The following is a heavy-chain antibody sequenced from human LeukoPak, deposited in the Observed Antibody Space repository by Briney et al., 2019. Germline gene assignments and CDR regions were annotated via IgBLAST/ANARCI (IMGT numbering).Heavy chain of an antibody. CDR3: ARDLYGSGSFGY. V-gene: IGHV1-2*02. D-gene: IGHD3-10*01. CDR1: GYTFTDYY. J-gene: IGHJ4*02. Sequence: ASVKVSCKASGYTFTDYYMHWVRQAPGQGLEWMGWINPNSGGTNYAQKFQGRVTMTRDTSISTAYMELSSLKSDDTAVYYCARDLYGSGSFGYWGQGTLVIVSS. CDR2: INPNSGGT.